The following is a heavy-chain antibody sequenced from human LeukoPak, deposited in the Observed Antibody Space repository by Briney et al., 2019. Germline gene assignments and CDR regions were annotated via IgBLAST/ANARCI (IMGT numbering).Heavy chain of an antibody. CDR3: ARGSCYFLDFNY. CDR1: GFNFRSYA. D-gene: IGHD3-22*01. Sequence: GGSLRLSCTASGFNFRSYAMSWVRQAPGKGLEWVAASSGGDGRAYYAESVKGRFTISRDSSKNTLFLQVNSLKAEDTAVYYCARGSCYFLDFNYWGQGALVTVSS. V-gene: IGHV3-23*01. J-gene: IGHJ4*02. CDR2: SSGGDGRA.